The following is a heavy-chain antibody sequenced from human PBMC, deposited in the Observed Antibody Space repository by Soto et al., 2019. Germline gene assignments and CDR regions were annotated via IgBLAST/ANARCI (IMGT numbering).Heavy chain of an antibody. J-gene: IGHJ6*02. D-gene: IGHD2-2*01. CDR1: GGSISGGDYY. CDR2: IYYSGST. Sequence: PSETLSLTCTVSGGSISGGDYYWSWIRQPPGKGLEWIGYIYYSGSTSYNASLKSRTSISADPSNNQFSLKLHSLTAADTAVYFCGTMPIVVEPAPMDVWGPGTSVTVSS. CDR3: GTMPIVVEPAPMDV. V-gene: IGHV4-30-4*01.